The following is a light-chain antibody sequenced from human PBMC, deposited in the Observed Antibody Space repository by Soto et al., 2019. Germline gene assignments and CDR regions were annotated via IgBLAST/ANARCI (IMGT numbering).Light chain of an antibody. CDR2: GAS. CDR3: QQYGASVT. J-gene: IGKJ3*01. Sequence: EIVLTQSPGTLSLSPGEGATLSCRASQGVSSSYLAWYQHKPGQAPRLLIYGASSRASGIPDRFSGSRSGTDFTLTINRLEPEDFAVYYCQQYGASVTFGPGTKVDLK. V-gene: IGKV3-20*01. CDR1: QGVSSSY.